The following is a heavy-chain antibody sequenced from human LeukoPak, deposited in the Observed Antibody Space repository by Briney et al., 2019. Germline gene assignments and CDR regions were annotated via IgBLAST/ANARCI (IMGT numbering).Heavy chain of an antibody. Sequence: GASVKVSCKASGYTFTSYGISWVRQAPGQGLEWMGCISAYNGNTNYAQKLQGRVTMTTDTSTSTAYMEVRGLRSDDTAVYYCARVFAYCSSTSCLDYWGQGTLVTVSS. CDR2: ISAYNGNT. D-gene: IGHD2-2*01. J-gene: IGHJ4*02. V-gene: IGHV1-18*01. CDR3: ARVFAYCSSTSCLDY. CDR1: GYTFTSYG.